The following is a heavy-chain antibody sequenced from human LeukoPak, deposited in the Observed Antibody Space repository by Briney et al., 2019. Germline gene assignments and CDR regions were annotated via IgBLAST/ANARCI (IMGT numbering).Heavy chain of an antibody. CDR3: ARVYSSGSRAFQH. Sequence: SETLSLTCTVSGGSISSGGYYWSWIRQRPGKGLEWIGYIYHSGSTYYNPSLKSRVTISVDRSKNQFSLKLSSVTAADTAVYYCARVYSSGSRAFQHWGQGTLVTVSS. V-gene: IGHV4-30-2*01. J-gene: IGHJ1*01. CDR1: GGSISSGGYY. D-gene: IGHD6-19*01. CDR2: IYHSGST.